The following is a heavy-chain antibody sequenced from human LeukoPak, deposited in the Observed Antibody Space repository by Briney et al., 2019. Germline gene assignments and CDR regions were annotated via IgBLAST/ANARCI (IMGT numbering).Heavy chain of an antibody. J-gene: IGHJ6*02. CDR3: ARSGPPIVVVPAAPGGVGMDV. CDR2: IYHSGST. V-gene: IGHV4-34*01. D-gene: IGHD2-2*01. CDR1: GGSFSGYY. Sequence: PSETLSLTCAVYGGSFSGYYWSWIRQPPGKGLEWIGEIYHSGSTNYNPSLKSRVTISVDTSKNQFSLKLSSVTAADTAVYYCARSGPPIVVVPAAPGGVGMDVWGQGTTVTVSS.